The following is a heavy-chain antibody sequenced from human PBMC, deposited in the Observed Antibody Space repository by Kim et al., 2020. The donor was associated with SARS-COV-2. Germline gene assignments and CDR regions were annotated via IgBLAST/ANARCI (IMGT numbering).Heavy chain of an antibody. CDR3: ARDKYDYVWGSYRPFDY. CDR2: INHSGST. Sequence: SETLSLTCAVYGGSFSGYYWSWIRQPPGKGLEWIGEINHSGSTNYNPSLKSRVTISVDTSKNQFSLKLSSVTAADTAVYYCARDKYDYVWGSYRPFDYWGQGTLVTVSS. D-gene: IGHD3-16*02. J-gene: IGHJ4*02. V-gene: IGHV4-34*01. CDR1: GGSFSGYY.